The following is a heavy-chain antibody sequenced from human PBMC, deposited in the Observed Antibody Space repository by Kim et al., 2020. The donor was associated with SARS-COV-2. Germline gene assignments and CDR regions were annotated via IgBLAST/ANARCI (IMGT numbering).Heavy chain of an antibody. CDR3: ASGGSGSYYSPLF. J-gene: IGHJ4*02. D-gene: IGHD3-10*01. Sequence: YNPSLKSRVTISVDTSKNQFSLKLSSVTAADTAVYYCASGGSGSYYSPLFWGQGTLVTVSS. V-gene: IGHV4-39*01.